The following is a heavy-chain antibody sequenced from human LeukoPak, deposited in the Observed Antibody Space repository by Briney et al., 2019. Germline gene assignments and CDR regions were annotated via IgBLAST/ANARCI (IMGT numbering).Heavy chain of an antibody. V-gene: IGHV3-30-3*01. D-gene: IGHD6-13*01. J-gene: IGHJ4*02. Sequence: GGSLRLSCAASGFTFSSYAMHWVRQAPGKGLEWVAVISYDGSNKYYADSVKGRFTISRDNSKNTLYLQMNSLRAEDTAVYYCARDLGSGEVRYSSSCDYWGQGTPVTVSS. CDR3: ARDLGSGEVRYSSSCDY. CDR2: ISYDGSNK. CDR1: GFTFSSYA.